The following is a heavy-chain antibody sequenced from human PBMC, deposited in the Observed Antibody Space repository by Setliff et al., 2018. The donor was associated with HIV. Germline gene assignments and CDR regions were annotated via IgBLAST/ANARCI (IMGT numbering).Heavy chain of an antibody. CDR1: AYSITSGYY. CDR2: IYHSGST. V-gene: IGHV4-38-2*01. D-gene: IGHD2-8*01. Sequence: PSETLSLTCAVSAYSITSGYYWGWIRQPPGKGLEWIGSIYHSGSTYYNPSLKSRVTISVDTSKKQISLRLNSVTAADTGVYYCARAPSCADSWCYMYYYYYYGMDVWGLGTTVTVSS. CDR3: ARAPSCADSWCYMYYYYYYGMDV. J-gene: IGHJ6*02.